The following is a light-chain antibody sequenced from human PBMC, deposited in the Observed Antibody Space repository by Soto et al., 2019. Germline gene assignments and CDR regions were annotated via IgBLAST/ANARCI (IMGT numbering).Light chain of an antibody. V-gene: IGKV3-20*01. Sequence: EIVLTQSPGTLSLSPGERATLSCRASQSVSSSYLAWYQQKPGHAPRLLIYGASSRATGIPDRFSGSGSGTDFTLTISRPEPEDFAVYYCQEYGSSRTFGQGTKVDIK. CDR2: GAS. CDR1: QSVSSSY. CDR3: QEYGSSRT. J-gene: IGKJ1*01.